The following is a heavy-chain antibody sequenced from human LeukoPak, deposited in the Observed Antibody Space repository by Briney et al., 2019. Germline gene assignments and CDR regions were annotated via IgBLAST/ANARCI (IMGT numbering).Heavy chain of an antibody. CDR3: ATDYTPYVGASAD. CDR2: ITESGDNT. CDR1: GLTFSSYA. D-gene: IGHD1-26*01. Sequence: GGSLRLSCAASGLTFSSYAMSWVRQTPGKGLEWVSTITESGDNTHYTESVKGRFTFSRDNPRNTMYLQMNSLRAEDTAIYYCATDYTPYVGASADWGQGTLVTVSS. V-gene: IGHV3-23*01. J-gene: IGHJ4*02.